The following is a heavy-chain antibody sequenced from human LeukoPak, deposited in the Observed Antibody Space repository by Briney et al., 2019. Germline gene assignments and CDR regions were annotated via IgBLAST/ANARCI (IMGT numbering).Heavy chain of an antibody. V-gene: IGHV4-59*08. Sequence: PSETLSLTCAVYGGSFSGYYWSWIRQPPGKGLEWIGYIYYSGSTNYNPSLKSRVTISVDTSKNQFSLKLSSVTAADTAVYYCARQNDYDILTGYRITTFDYWGQGTLVTVSS. D-gene: IGHD3-9*01. CDR3: ARQNDYDILTGYRITTFDY. CDR2: IYYSGST. CDR1: GGSFSGYY. J-gene: IGHJ4*02.